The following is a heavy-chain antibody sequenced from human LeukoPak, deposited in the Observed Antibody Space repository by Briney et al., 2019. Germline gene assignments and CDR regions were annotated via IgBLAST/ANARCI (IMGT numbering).Heavy chain of an antibody. Sequence: PGTSLKLSCAACGFIVNNYDMHWVRQAPGKGLEWVSVIYSGGSTYYADSVKGRFTISRHNSKNTLYLQMNSLRAEDTAVYYCARDLSHYYDGSDYFGYWGQGTLVTVSS. CDR2: IYSGGST. CDR3: ARDLSHYYDGSDYFGY. D-gene: IGHD3-22*01. J-gene: IGHJ4*02. CDR1: GFIVNNYD. V-gene: IGHV3-53*04.